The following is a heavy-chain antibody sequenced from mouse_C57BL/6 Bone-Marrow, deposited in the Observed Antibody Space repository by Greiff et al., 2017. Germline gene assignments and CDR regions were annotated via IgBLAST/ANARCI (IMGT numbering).Heavy chain of an antibody. CDR2: ILPGSGST. CDR3: ARAPYYYGCSYGWFAY. J-gene: IGHJ3*01. D-gene: IGHD1-1*01. V-gene: IGHV1-9*01. CDR1: GYTFTGYW. Sequence: QVQLQQSGAELMKPGASVKLSCKATGYTFTGYWIEWVKQRPGHGLEWIGEILPGSGSTNYNEKFKGKATFTADTSSNTAYMQLSSLTTEDSAIYYCARAPYYYGCSYGWFAYWGQGTLVTVSA.